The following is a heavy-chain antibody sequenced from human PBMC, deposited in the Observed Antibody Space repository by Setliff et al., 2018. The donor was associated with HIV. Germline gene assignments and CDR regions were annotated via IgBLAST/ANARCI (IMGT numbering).Heavy chain of an antibody. Sequence: ETLSLTCAVYGGSFSGYYWSWIRQPPGKGLEWIGTIHYTGNTYHNPSLKSRVTISVEASKNQISLKLTAVTAADSAVYYCAREGDGIDFWGQGTLVTVSS. J-gene: IGHJ4*02. D-gene: IGHD2-21*02. CDR2: IHYTGNT. CDR3: AREGDGIDF. CDR1: GGSFSGYY. V-gene: IGHV4-34*01.